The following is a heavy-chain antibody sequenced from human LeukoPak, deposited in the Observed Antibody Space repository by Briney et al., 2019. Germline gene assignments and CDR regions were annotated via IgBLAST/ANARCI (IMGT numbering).Heavy chain of an antibody. D-gene: IGHD5-18*01. CDR2: IYYSGNT. V-gene: IGHV4-31*02. CDR3: ARAPRDTNSWYYFDY. CDR1: GGSISSGDYY. J-gene: IGHJ4*02. Sequence: SETLSLTCIVSGGSISSGDYYWSWIRQHPGKGLEWIGYIYYSGNTYYNPSLKGRVTISVDTSNNQFSLNLNSVTAADTAVYYCARAPRDTNSWYYFDYWGQGTLVSVSS.